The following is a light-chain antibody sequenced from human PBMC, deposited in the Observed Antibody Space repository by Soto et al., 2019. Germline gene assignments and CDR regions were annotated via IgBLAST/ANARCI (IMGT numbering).Light chain of an antibody. Sequence: QSALTQPASLSGSPGQSITISCTGTSSDIGSYNYVSWYQQHPGKAPKLMIFDVSYRPSGISDRFSGSKSGNTASLTISGLQPEDGADYYCSSYGGSSTLFGGGTKLTVL. CDR1: SSDIGSYNY. J-gene: IGLJ3*02. CDR2: DVS. V-gene: IGLV2-14*03. CDR3: SSYGGSSTL.